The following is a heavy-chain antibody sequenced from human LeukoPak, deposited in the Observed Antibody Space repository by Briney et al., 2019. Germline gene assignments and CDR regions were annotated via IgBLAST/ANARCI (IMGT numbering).Heavy chain of an antibody. V-gene: IGHV1-69*13. CDR2: IIPIFGTA. CDR3: ARVRSVAVPYYFDY. J-gene: IGHJ4*02. D-gene: IGHD6-19*01. CDR1: GGTFSSYA. Sequence: GASVKVSCKAYGGTFSSYAISWVRQAPGQGLEWMGGIIPIFGTANYAQKFQGRVTITADESTSTAYMELSSLRSEDTAVYYCARVRSVAVPYYFDYWGQGTLVTVSS.